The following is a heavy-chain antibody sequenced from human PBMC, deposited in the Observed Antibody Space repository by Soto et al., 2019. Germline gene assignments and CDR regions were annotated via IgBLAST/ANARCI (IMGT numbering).Heavy chain of an antibody. CDR3: ARDGYSSGWYYYYMDV. CDR2: INAGNGNT. Sequence: ASVKVSCKASGYTFTSYAMHWVRRAPGQRLEWMGSINAGNGNTKYSQKFQGRVTITRDTSASTAYMELSSLRSEDTAVYYCARDGYSSGWYYYYMDVWGQRTTVTVSS. CDR1: GYTFTSYA. D-gene: IGHD6-19*01. J-gene: IGHJ6*03. V-gene: IGHV1-3*01.